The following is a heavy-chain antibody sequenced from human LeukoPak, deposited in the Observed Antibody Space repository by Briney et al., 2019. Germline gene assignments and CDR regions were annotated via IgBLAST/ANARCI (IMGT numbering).Heavy chain of an antibody. Sequence: GGSLRLSCTASGFTFSSYSMNWVRQAPGKGLEWVSSISSSSYIYYADSVKGRFTISRDNAKNSLYLQMNSLRAEDTAVYYCARVEQLVLNYWGQGTLVTVSS. D-gene: IGHD6-13*01. CDR2: ISSSSYI. V-gene: IGHV3-21*01. CDR1: GFTFSSYS. CDR3: ARVEQLVLNY. J-gene: IGHJ4*02.